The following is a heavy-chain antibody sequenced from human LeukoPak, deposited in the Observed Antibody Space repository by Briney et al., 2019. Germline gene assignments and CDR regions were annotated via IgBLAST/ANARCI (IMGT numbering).Heavy chain of an antibody. CDR3: ARDRNTDFWSGYYTNYCDY. Sequence: GGSLRLSCAASGFTFSSYWMYWVRQAPGKGLMWVSGIKSDGRNTRYADSVKGRFTISRDNAKNTLYLQMNSLRAEDTAVYYCARDRNTDFWSGYYTNYCDYWGQGTLVTVSS. CDR2: IKSDGRNT. V-gene: IGHV3-74*01. J-gene: IGHJ4*02. D-gene: IGHD3-3*01. CDR1: GFTFSSYW.